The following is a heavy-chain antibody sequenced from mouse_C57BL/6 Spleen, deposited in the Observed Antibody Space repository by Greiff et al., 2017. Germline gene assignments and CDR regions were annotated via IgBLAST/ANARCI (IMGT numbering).Heavy chain of an antibody. CDR3: ARKDSDYVLAGYGC. J-gene: IGHJ3*01. CDR2: ILPGGGST. CDR1: GYTFTGYW. V-gene: IGHV1-9*01. Sequence: QVQLQQSGAELMKPGASVKLSCKATGYTFTGYWIEWVKQRPGHGLEWIGEILPGGGSTNYNEKFKGQATFTADTASNTAYVQLSSLTTDDSAIYCCARKDSDYVLAGYGCWGQGTLVTVAA. D-gene: IGHD2-5*01.